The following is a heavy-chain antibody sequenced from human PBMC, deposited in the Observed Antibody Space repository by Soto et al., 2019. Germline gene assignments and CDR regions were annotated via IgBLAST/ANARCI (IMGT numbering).Heavy chain of an antibody. J-gene: IGHJ5*02. D-gene: IGHD3-22*01. V-gene: IGHV4-59*01. Sequence: LSLTCSVSGGSIRSYYGSLIRQSPGMGLEWIGYIRYTGSNNYNPSLKSRVTILIDTSKNQFSLKLSSVTAADTAVYYCARGAYYYDSTGYGYWFDPWGQGTLVTVSS. CDR1: GGSIRSYY. CDR3: ARGAYYYDSTGYGYWFDP. CDR2: IRYTGSN.